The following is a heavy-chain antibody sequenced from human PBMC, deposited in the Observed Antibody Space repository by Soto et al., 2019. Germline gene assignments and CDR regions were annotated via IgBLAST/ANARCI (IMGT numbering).Heavy chain of an antibody. CDR3: ARDFGQYCSGGSCYTPDFDY. Sequence: QVQLVESGGGVVQPGRSLRLSCAASGFTFSSYGMHWVRQAPGKGLEWVAVIWYDGSNKYYADSVKGRFTISRDNSKNTLYLQMNSLRAEDTAVYYCARDFGQYCSGGSCYTPDFDYWGEGTLVTVSS. D-gene: IGHD2-15*01. CDR2: IWYDGSNK. J-gene: IGHJ4*02. CDR1: GFTFSSYG. V-gene: IGHV3-33*01.